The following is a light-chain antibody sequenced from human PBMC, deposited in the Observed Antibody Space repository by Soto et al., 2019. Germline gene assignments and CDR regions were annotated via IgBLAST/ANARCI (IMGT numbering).Light chain of an antibody. CDR3: QQYNNWHPWT. Sequence: EIVMTQSPATLSVSPGERATLSCRASQSVSSNLAWYQQNPGQAPRLLIYGASTRATGIPARFSGSGSGTEFTLTISSLQSEDFAVYYCQQYNNWHPWTFGQGTKV. CDR2: GAS. V-gene: IGKV3-15*01. CDR1: QSVSSN. J-gene: IGKJ1*01.